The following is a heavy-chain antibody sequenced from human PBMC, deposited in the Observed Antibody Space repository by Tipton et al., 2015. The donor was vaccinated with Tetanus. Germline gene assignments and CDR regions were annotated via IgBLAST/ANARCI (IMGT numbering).Heavy chain of an antibody. CDR3: ARDQGGGRVVRLNWFDP. CDR1: GGPLSSSH. J-gene: IGHJ5*02. CDR2: NTYSRAT. D-gene: IGHD6-6*01. V-gene: IGHV4-59*01. Sequence: TLSLTCTVSGGPLSSSHWAWIRQPPGKGLEWLGKNTYSRATNYNPSLKSRVTLSLDSSTNQFSLKLTSATAADTAVYYCARDQGGGRVVRLNWFDPWGQGTLVTVSS.